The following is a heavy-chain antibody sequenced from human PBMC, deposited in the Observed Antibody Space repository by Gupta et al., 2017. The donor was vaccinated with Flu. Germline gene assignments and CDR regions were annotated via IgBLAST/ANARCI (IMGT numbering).Heavy chain of an antibody. CDR3: ARGGVRALGYG. CDR2: MNPNSCNR. CDR1: GYSFPGYD. Sequence: QVQLVQSGAEVKKPGASVKVSCKASGYSFPGYDISWVRQATGQGLEGMGWMNPNSCNRGYAPKFQGRVTMTRNTSKSTAYMELGSLRAEDTDVYYCARGGVRALGYGGGQGTMVTVSS. V-gene: IGHV1-8*01. J-gene: IGHJ4*02. D-gene: IGHD3-16*01.